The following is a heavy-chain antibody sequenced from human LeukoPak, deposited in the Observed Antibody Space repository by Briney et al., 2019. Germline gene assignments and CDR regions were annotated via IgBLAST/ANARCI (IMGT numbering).Heavy chain of an antibody. J-gene: IGHJ4*02. V-gene: IGHV1-2*06. CDR2: VDPNSGGT. Sequence: GASVKVSCKASGYTFTGYYIHWVRQAPGQGLEWMGRVDPNSGGTNLAQKFLGRVTMARDTTISTAYMELSRPRSDDTAVYYCAKDPSLDYFDYWGQGTLVTVSS. CDR1: GYTFTGYY. CDR3: AKDPSLDYFDY.